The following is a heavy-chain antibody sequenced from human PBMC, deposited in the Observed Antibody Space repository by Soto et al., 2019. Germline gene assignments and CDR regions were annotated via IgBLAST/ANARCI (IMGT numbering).Heavy chain of an antibody. CDR3: AKDKERFGEARLGYYGMDV. V-gene: IGHV3-9*01. J-gene: IGHJ6*02. D-gene: IGHD3-10*01. Sequence: EVQLVESGGGLVQPGRSLRLSCAASGFTFDDYAMHWVRQAPGKGLEWVSGISWNSDGIAYADSVKGRFTISRDNAKNSLYLQMNSLRAEDTALYYCAKDKERFGEARLGYYGMDVWGQGTTVTVSS. CDR1: GFTFDDYA. CDR2: ISWNSDGI.